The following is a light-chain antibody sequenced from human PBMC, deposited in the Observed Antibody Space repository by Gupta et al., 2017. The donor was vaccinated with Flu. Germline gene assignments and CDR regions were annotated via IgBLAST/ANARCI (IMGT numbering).Light chain of an antibody. V-gene: IGKV2-28*01. CDR1: QSLLHSTGYNY. J-gene: IGKJ4*01. Sequence: DIVMTQSPLSLPVTPGEPASISCRSSQSLLHSTGYNYLDWYLQKPVQSPQLLIYLGSTRASGVPDRSSDSKPGTDFTLNISRGEVKNVRLYYFQRAIKTPITFGRGTRLEMK. CDR3: QRAIKTPIT. CDR2: LGS.